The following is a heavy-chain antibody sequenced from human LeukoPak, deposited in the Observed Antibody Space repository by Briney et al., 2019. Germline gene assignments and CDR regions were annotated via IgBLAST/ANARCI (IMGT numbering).Heavy chain of an antibody. CDR1: GGSINKDY. D-gene: IGHD2-2*01. V-gene: IGHV4-4*07. CDR2: IHISGST. CDR3: ARDFCSSTSCYPYYFDY. J-gene: IGHJ4*02. Sequence: SETLSLTCTVSGGSINKDYWSWIRQPAGKGLEWIGRIHISGSTHYNPSLKSRVTISVDTSKNQFSLKLSSVTAADTAVYYCARDFCSSTSCYPYYFDYWGQGTLVTVSS.